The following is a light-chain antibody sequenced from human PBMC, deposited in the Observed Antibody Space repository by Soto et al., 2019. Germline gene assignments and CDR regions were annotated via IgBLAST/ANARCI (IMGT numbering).Light chain of an antibody. CDR3: QQYGFSYRA. CDR1: QSVSSTY. CDR2: GAS. Sequence: EILLTQSQGTLSSSPGERVTLSCRASQSVSSTYLSWYQLKPGQAPRLLIYGASTRATGIPDRFSGSGSGTDFTLTINRLEPEDFAVYYCQQYGFSYRAFGQGTKV. V-gene: IGKV3-20*01. J-gene: IGKJ1*01.